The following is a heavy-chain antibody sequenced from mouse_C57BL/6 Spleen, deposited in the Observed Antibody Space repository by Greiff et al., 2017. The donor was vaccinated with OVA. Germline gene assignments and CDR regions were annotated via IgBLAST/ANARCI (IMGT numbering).Heavy chain of an antibody. CDR2: ISSGGSYT. Sequence: EVQGVESGGDLVKPGGSLKLSCAASGFTFSSYGMSWVRQTPDKRLEWVATISSGGSYTYYPDSVKGRFTISRDNAKNTLYLQMSSLKSEDTAMYYGARGAGGGGYWGQGTTLTVSS. J-gene: IGHJ2*01. V-gene: IGHV5-6*01. CDR3: ARGAGGGGY. CDR1: GFTFSSYG. D-gene: IGHD3-3*01.